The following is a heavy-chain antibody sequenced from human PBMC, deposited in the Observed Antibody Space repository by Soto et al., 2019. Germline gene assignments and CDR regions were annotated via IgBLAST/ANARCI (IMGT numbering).Heavy chain of an antibody. Sequence: PGESLKICCKVSGYSFASQWISWVRQVPGKGQEWMGRIDLSESYTTYNPSFQGHVTFSADKSITTAYLQWRSLEASDTAIYYCATQGLTTYYFGYWGQGTLVTVSS. CDR2: IDLSESYT. CDR3: ATQGLTTYYFGY. V-gene: IGHV5-10-1*01. CDR1: GYSFASQW. J-gene: IGHJ4*02.